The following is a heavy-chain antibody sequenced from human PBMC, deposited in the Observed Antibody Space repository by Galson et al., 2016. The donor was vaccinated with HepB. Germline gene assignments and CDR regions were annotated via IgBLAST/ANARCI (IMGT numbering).Heavy chain of an antibody. J-gene: IGHJ4*02. CDR2: ISPYDAST. Sequence: SVKVSCKASGYSFTSFGITWVRQAPGQGLEWMGWISPYDASTNYAQRFQGRVSMTTDTSTNTAYMELRSLISDDTAMYYCARDAAIGNFDYWGQGTLVTVSS. CDR1: GYSFTSFG. V-gene: IGHV1-18*01. CDR3: ARDAAIGNFDY. D-gene: IGHD4-23*01.